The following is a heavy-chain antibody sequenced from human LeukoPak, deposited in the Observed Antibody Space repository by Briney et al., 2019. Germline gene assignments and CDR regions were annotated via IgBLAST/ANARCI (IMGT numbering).Heavy chain of an antibody. D-gene: IGHD3-22*01. V-gene: IGHV3-64*01. CDR3: ARDPGNYYNY. CDR1: GFTFSNYA. J-gene: IGHJ4*02. Sequence: PGGSLRLSCAASGFTFSNYAMHWVRQAPGKGLEYVSAISSNGGSTYYANSVKGRFTISRDNSKNTLYLQMNSLRAEDTAVYYCARDPGNYYNYWGQGTLVTVSS. CDR2: ISSNGGST.